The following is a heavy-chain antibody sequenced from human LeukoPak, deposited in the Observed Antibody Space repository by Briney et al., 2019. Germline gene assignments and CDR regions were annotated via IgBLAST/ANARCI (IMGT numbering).Heavy chain of an antibody. CDR1: GYTFTGYY. V-gene: IGHV1-2*02. CDR2: INPNSGGT. CDR3: ARWQGYCSSTSCYENAFDI. D-gene: IGHD2-2*01. Sequence: ASVKVSCKASGYTFTGYYMHWVRQAPGQGLEWMGWINPNSGGTNYAQKFQSRVTMTRDTSISTAYMELSRLRSDDTAVYYCARWQGYCSSTSCYENAFDIWGQGTMVTVSS. J-gene: IGHJ3*02.